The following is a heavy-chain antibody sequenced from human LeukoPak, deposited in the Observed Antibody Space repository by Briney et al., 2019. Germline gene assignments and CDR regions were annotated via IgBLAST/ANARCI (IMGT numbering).Heavy chain of an antibody. J-gene: IGHJ4*02. CDR2: ISSSSSYI. D-gene: IGHD6-6*01. CDR1: GFTFSSYI. CDR3: ARGSYSSSSEVGDY. V-gene: IGHV3-21*01. Sequence: GGSLRLSCAASGFTFSSYIMNWVRQAPGKGLEWVSSISSSSSYIYYADSVKGRFTISRDNAKNSLYLQMNSLRAEDTAVYYCARGSYSSSSEVGDYWGQGTLVTVSS.